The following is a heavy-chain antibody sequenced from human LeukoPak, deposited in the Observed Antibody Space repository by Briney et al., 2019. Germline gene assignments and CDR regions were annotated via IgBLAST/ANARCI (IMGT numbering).Heavy chain of an antibody. D-gene: IGHD3-10*01. CDR1: GFTFSSYA. J-gene: IGHJ4*02. Sequence: PGRSLRLSCAASGFTFSSYAMHWVRQAPGKGLEWVAVISYDGSNKYYADSVKGRFTISRDNSKNTLYLQMDSLRAEDTAVYYCARGGSITMVRGVINFDYWGQGTLVTVSS. V-gene: IGHV3-30-3*01. CDR2: ISYDGSNK. CDR3: ARGGSITMVRGVINFDY.